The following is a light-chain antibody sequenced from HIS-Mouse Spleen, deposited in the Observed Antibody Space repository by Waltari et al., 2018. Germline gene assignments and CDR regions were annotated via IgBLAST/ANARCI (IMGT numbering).Light chain of an antibody. CDR3: QVWDSSSDHVV. Sequence: SYVLTQPPPVSVAPGKTASITWGGHNIGSKCVQWYQQKPGQAPVLVVYDDSDRPSGIPERFSGSNSGNTATLTISRVEAGDEADYYCQVWDSSSDHVVFGGGTKLTVL. CDR2: DDS. J-gene: IGLJ2*01. CDR1: NIGSKC. V-gene: IGLV3-21*03.